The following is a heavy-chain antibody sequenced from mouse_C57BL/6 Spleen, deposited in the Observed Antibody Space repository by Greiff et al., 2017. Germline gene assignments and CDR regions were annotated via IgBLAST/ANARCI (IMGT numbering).Heavy chain of an antibody. J-gene: IGHJ4*01. V-gene: IGHV1-26*01. CDR2: INPNNGGT. CDR3: ARRGYGSPLYYSMDY. D-gene: IGHD1-1*01. Sequence: EVQLQQSGPELVKPGASVKISCKASGYTFTDYYMNWVKQSHGKSLEWIGDINPNNGGTSYNQKFKGKATLTVDKSSSTAYMELRSLTSEDSAVYYCARRGYGSPLYYSMDYWGQGTSVTVSS. CDR1: GYTFTDYY.